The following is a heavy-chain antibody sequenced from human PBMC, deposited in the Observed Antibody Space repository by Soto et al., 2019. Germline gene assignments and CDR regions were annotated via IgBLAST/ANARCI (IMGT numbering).Heavy chain of an antibody. CDR3: ARAWDFWSGYYTGAFDY. V-gene: IGHV3-33*01. Sequence: QVQLVESGGGVVQPGRSLRLSCAASGFTFSSYGMHWVRQAPGKGLEWVAVIWYDGSNKYYADSVKGRFTISRDNSKNTLYLQMNSLRAEDTAVYYCARAWDFWSGYYTGAFDYWGQGTLVTVSS. CDR2: IWYDGSNK. J-gene: IGHJ4*02. D-gene: IGHD3-3*01. CDR1: GFTFSSYG.